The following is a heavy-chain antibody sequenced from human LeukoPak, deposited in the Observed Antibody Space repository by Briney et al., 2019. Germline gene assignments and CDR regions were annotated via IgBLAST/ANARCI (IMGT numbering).Heavy chain of an antibody. J-gene: IGHJ6*03. V-gene: IGHV3-21*01. CDR1: GFTFSDYS. D-gene: IGHD3-3*01. Sequence: TGGSLRLSCAASGFTFSDYSMNWVRQAPGKGLEWVSSISSSSSYIYYADSVEGRFTISRDNAENSLYLQMSSLRAEDTAVYYCARDPGDFWSGYYYYYYYYMDVWGKGTTVTVSS. CDR2: ISSSSSYI. CDR3: ARDPGDFWSGYYYYYYYYMDV.